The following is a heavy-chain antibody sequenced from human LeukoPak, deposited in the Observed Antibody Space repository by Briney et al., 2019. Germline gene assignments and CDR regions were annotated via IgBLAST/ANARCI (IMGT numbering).Heavy chain of an antibody. CDR3: ARAPQQLVPGVDY. D-gene: IGHD6-13*01. V-gene: IGHV3-7*03. CDR1: GFTFSTYG. J-gene: IGHJ4*02. CDR2: IKQDGSEK. Sequence: GGSLRLSCAASGFTFSTYGMHWVRQAPGKGLEWVANIKQDGSEKYYVDSVEGRFTISRDNAKNSLYLQMNSLRAEDTAVYYCARAPQQLVPGVDYWGQGTLVTVSS.